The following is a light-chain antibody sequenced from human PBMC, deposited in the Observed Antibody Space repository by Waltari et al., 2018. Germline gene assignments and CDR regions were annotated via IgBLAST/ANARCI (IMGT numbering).Light chain of an antibody. CDR1: ISDVGGHNY. V-gene: IGLV2-11*01. CDR2: DVN. CDR3: YSYAGSSSFV. J-gene: IGLJ1*01. Sequence: QSALTQPRSVSVSPGQSVTISCTGTISDVGGHNYVSWYQQHPGKAPKLMIYDVNKRPSGVPDRFSGSKSGNTASLTISGLQGEDEADYYCYSYAGSSSFVFGTGTEIIVL.